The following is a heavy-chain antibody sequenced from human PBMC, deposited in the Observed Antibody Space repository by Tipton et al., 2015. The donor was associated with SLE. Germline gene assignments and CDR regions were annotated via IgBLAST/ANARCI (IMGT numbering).Heavy chain of an antibody. D-gene: IGHD2-15*01. Sequence: SLRLSCAASGFRFSDYYMNWMRQAPGKGLEWVGRIKSNTEGGTTEYAAPVKGRFIISRDNAKNMLYLQMNSLRAEDTAMYYCARGCSPIYDAFDIWGQGTMVTVSS. J-gene: IGHJ3*02. V-gene: IGHV3-15*05. CDR3: ARGCSPIYDAFDI. CDR1: GFRFSDYY. CDR2: IKSNTEGGTT.